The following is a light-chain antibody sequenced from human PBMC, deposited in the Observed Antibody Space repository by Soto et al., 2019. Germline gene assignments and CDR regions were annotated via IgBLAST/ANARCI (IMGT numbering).Light chain of an antibody. CDR2: DVS. V-gene: IGLV2-14*01. Sequence: QSALTQPASVSGYPGQSITISCTGTSRDVGGYNYVSLYQQHPGKAPKLMVYDVSNLPSGVSNRFSGSKSGNTASLTISGLQSEDEADYYCSSYTGSSSVVFGVGTKCTVL. J-gene: IGLJ2*01. CDR3: SSYTGSSSVV. CDR1: SRDVGGYNY.